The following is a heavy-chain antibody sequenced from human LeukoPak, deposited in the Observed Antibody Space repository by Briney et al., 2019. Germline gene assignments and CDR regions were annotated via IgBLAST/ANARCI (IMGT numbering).Heavy chain of an antibody. D-gene: IGHD3-16*02. J-gene: IGHJ4*02. CDR2: ISYDGSNK. Sequence: GGSLRLSCAASGFAFSSYAMHWVRQAPGKGLEWVAVISYDGSNKYYADSVKGRFTISRDNSKNTLHLQMNSLRAEDTAVYYCTGLRLGELSHFDFWGQGTLVTVSS. CDR3: TGLRLGELSHFDF. V-gene: IGHV3-30-3*01. CDR1: GFAFSSYA.